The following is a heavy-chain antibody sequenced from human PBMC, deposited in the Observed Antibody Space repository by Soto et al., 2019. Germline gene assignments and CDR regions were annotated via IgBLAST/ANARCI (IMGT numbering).Heavy chain of an antibody. Sequence: SETLSLTCTVSGGSISSGGYYWSWIRQRPGKGLEWIGYIYYSGSTYYNPSLKSRVTISVDTSKNQFSLKLSSVTAADTAVYYCARWLRYYFDYWGQGTLVTVSS. J-gene: IGHJ4*02. CDR2: IYYSGST. CDR1: GGSISSGGYY. CDR3: ARWLRYYFDY. V-gene: IGHV4-31*03. D-gene: IGHD5-12*01.